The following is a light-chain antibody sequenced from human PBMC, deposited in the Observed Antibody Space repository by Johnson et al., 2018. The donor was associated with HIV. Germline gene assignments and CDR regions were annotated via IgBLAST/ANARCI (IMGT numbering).Light chain of an antibody. V-gene: IGLV1-51*01. CDR3: GTWDSSLSAEV. Sequence: QSVLTQPPSVSAAPGHKVTISCSGSSSNIGNNYVSWYQQLPGTAPKLLIYDNNKRPSGIPDRFSGSKSGTSATLGITGLQTGDAADYYCGTWDSSLSAEVFGTGTKVTVL. J-gene: IGLJ1*01. CDR1: SSNIGNNY. CDR2: DNN.